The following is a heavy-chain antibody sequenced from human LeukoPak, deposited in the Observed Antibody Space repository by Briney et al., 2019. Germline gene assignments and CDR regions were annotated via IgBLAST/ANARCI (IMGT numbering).Heavy chain of an antibody. D-gene: IGHD3-10*01. J-gene: IGHJ3*02. CDR1: GGSFSGCY. CDR3: AKSNGYGLVDI. Sequence: PSETLSLTCAVYGGSFSGCYWSWIRQPPGKGLEWIGEINHSGSTNYNPSLKSRVTISVDTSKNQFSLKLNSVTAADTAVYYCAKSNGYGLVDIWGQGTMVTVSS. V-gene: IGHV4-34*01. CDR2: INHSGST.